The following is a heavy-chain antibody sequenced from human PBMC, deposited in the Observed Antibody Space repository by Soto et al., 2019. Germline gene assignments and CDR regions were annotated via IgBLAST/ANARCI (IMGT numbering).Heavy chain of an antibody. CDR2: INHSGST. V-gene: IGHV4-34*01. CDR3: ARGRGGPTDSSGWYLFDY. CDR1: GGSFSGYY. D-gene: IGHD6-19*01. J-gene: IGHJ4*02. Sequence: ASETLSLTCAVYGGSFSGYYWSWIRQPPGKGLEWIGEINHSGSTNYNPSLKSRVTISVDTSKNQFSLKLSSVTAADTAVYYCARGRGGPTDSSGWYLFDYWGQGTLVTVSS.